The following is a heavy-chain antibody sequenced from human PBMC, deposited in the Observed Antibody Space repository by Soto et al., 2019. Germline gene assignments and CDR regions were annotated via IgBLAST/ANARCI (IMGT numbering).Heavy chain of an antibody. CDR3: ARGPFEYYAMDV. Sequence: EVQLVETGGGLIQPGGSLRLSCAASGFSVRGKSMSWVRQAPGKGLEWVSITYAGGTTYYADSVKGRFTISRDNSKNTLYLQMNSLRAEDTAMYYCARGPFEYYAMDVWGQGTTVTVSS. V-gene: IGHV3-53*02. CDR1: GFSVRGKS. J-gene: IGHJ6*02. CDR2: TYAGGTT.